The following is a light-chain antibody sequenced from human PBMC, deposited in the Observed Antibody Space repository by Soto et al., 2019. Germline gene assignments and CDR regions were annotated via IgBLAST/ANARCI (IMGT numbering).Light chain of an antibody. J-gene: IGKJ5*01. Sequence: EIVLTQSPGTLSLSPGERATLSCRASQSVSNSYLAWYQQRPGQAPWLLIYGASSRATGIPDRFSGSGSGTDFTLTISRLEPEDFAVYYCQQRSNWPPAFGQGTRLEIK. CDR3: QQRSNWPPA. CDR1: QSVSNSY. V-gene: IGKV3D-20*02. CDR2: GAS.